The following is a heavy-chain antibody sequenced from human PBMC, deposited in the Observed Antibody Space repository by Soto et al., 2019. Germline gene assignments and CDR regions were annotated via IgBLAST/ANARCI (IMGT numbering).Heavy chain of an antibody. Sequence: SETLSLTCTVSGGSISSYYWSWIRQPPGKGLEWIGYIYYSGSTNYNPSLKSRVTISVDTSKNQFSLKLSSVTAADTAVYYCARGVGIASGENDYWGQGTLVTVSS. D-gene: IGHD6-13*01. CDR3: ARGVGIASGENDY. CDR1: GGSISSYY. J-gene: IGHJ4*02. V-gene: IGHV4-59*01. CDR2: IYYSGST.